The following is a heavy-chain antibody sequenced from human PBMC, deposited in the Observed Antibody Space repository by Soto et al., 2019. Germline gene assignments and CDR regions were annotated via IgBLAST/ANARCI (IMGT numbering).Heavy chain of an antibody. CDR2: IKQSGST. J-gene: IGHJ6*04. Sequence: PSETLSLTCAVYGGSFRGYFWNWVRQPPGKGLEWIGEIKQSGSTKDNPSLKRRVSLSVDTSTNQFSLRVFSVTAADTAVYHCARPVSGYYYGMDVWGNGTPVTVS. CDR1: GGSFRGYF. CDR3: ARPVSGYYYGMDV. V-gene: IGHV4-34*01.